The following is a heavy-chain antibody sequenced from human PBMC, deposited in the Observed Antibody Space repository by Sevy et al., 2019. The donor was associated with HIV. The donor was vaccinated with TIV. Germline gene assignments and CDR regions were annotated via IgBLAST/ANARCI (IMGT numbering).Heavy chain of an antibody. CDR3: AGEGCTKPHDY. Sequence: GGSLRLSCAASGFTFSKYSMSGVRQPPGKGLEWVSTLSFGCGELNHADSVKGRFTISRDNSKNSLYLQMNNLRAEDTAVYYCAGEGCTKPHDYWGQGTLVTVSS. CDR2: LSFGCGEL. D-gene: IGHD2-8*01. CDR1: GFTFSKYS. J-gene: IGHJ4*02. V-gene: IGHV3-23*01.